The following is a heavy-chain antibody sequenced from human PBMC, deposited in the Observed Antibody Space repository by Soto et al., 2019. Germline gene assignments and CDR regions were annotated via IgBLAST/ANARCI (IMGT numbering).Heavy chain of an antibody. CDR2: INPNGGST. J-gene: IGHJ4*02. Sequence: QVQLMQPGAEVKKPGASVKFSCKASGYIFTNFYIHWVRQAPGQGLEWIGMINPNGGSTNYAQNFQGRVTMTRDTSTSTVYMDLSSLRSEDTAVYYCTRGLASGDYWGQGTLITVSS. V-gene: IGHV1-46*03. CDR1: GYIFTNFY. D-gene: IGHD6-6*01. CDR3: TRGLASGDY.